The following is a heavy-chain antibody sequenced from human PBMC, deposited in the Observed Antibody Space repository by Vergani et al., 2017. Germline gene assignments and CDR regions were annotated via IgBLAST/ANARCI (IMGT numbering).Heavy chain of an antibody. J-gene: IGHJ4*02. CDR2: ISATVGST. V-gene: IGHV3-23*01. D-gene: IGHD6-13*01. CDR3: AKESSSWYGVTSYYFDY. Sequence: EVQLLESGGGLVQPGGSLRLSCAASGFTFTKYAMTWVRQAPGKGLEWVSTISATVGSTYYADSVKGRFTISRDNSKNTLYLQMNSLRAEDTAVYYCAKESSSWYGVTSYYFDYWGQGTRVTVSS. CDR1: GFTFTKYA.